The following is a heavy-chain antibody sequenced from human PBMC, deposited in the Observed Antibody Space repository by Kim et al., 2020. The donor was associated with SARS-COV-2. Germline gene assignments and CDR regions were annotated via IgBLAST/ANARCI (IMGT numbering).Heavy chain of an antibody. CDR1: GGSISSYY. CDR2: IYYSGST. CDR3: ARDVSPTYYDILTGYYGGRDPAAFDI. J-gene: IGHJ3*02. V-gene: IGHV4-59*01. D-gene: IGHD3-9*01. Sequence: SETLSLTCTVSGGSISSYYWSWIRQPPGKGLEWIGYIYYSGSTNYNPSLKSRVTISVDTSKNQFSLKLSSVTAADTAVYYCARDVSPTYYDILTGYYGGRDPAAFDIWGQGTMVTVSS.